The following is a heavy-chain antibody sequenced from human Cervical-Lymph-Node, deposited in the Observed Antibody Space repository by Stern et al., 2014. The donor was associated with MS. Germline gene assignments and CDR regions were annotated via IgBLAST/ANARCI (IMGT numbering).Heavy chain of an antibody. CDR3: ARSSTVTPNAFDI. CDR2: IYHSGST. J-gene: IGHJ3*02. D-gene: IGHD4-17*01. V-gene: IGHV4-30-2*01. CDR1: GGSISSGGYS. Sequence: QLQLQESGSGLVKPSQTLSLTCAVSGGSISSGGYSWSWIRQPPGKGLEWIGYIYHSGSTYYNPSLKSRVPISVNRSKTQFSLKLSSVTAADTAVYYCARSSTVTPNAFDIWGQGTMVTVSS.